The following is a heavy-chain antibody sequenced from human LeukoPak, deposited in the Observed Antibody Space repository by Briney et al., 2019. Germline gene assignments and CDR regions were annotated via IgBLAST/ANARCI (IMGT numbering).Heavy chain of an antibody. Sequence: SVKVSCKASGDIFIDYTVTWVRQAPGQGLEWMGRFIPILGIATQARKFRGRVTITADRSTSTAYMELSSLTSEGTAVYYCAKDILRGTDYRRLDPCGEGTLSTVSS. CDR2: FIPILGIA. CDR1: GDIFIDYT. CDR3: AKDILRGTDYRRLDP. D-gene: IGHD1-7*01. J-gene: IGHJ5*02. V-gene: IGHV1-69*04.